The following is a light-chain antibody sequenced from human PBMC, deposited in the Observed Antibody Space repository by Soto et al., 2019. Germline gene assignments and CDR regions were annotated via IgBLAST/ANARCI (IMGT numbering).Light chain of an antibody. Sequence: QSVLTQPPSASGTPGQRITISCSGSSSNSGDTPVNWYQQLPRAAPKLLIYMNDQRPSGVPDRFSGSKFGTSASLAISGLQPEGVADYDCAAWDDSLNALFGTGTKVTVL. CDR2: MND. CDR3: AAWDDSLNAL. J-gene: IGLJ1*01. CDR1: SSNSGDTP. V-gene: IGLV1-44*01.